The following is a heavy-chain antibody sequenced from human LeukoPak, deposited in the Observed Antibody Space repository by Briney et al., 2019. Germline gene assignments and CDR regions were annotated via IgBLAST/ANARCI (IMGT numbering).Heavy chain of an antibody. Sequence: ASVKVSCKVSGYTLTELSMHWVRQAPGKGLEWMGGFDPEDGETIYAQKFQGRVTMTEDTSTDTAYMELSSLRSEDTAVYYCATDSPQVDGFEPGPYSNSPIAGWGQGTLVTVSS. D-gene: IGHD4-11*01. V-gene: IGHV1-24*01. J-gene: IGHJ4*02. CDR1: GYTLTELS. CDR3: ATDSPQVDGFEPGPYSNSPIAG. CDR2: FDPEDGET.